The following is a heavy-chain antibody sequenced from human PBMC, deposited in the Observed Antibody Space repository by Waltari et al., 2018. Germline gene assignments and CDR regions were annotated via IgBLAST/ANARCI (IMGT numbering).Heavy chain of an antibody. D-gene: IGHD2-15*01. CDR1: GGSISSTSYS. V-gene: IGHV4-39*07. J-gene: IGHJ6*03. Sequence: QLQLQESGPGLVKPSETLSLTCSVSGGSISSTSYSWGWIRQPPGKGLEWIGTMSYDGDTYYNPSLKSRVTISIDTSKNQFSLKVSSVTAADTAVYYCARQRQDDYHYYYMDAWGKGTTVTVSS. CDR3: ARQRQDDYHYYYMDA. CDR2: MSYDGDT.